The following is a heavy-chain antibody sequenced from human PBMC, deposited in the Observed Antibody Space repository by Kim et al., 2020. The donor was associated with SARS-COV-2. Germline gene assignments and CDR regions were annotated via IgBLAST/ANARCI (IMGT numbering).Heavy chain of an antibody. CDR2: INHSGST. J-gene: IGHJ4*02. CDR1: GGSFSGYY. Sequence: SETLSLTCAVYGGSFSGYYWSWIRQPPGKGLEWIGEINHSGSTNYNPSLKSRVTISVDTSKNQFSLKLSSVTAADTAVYYCARGRGWDHPFDYWGQGTLVTVSS. CDR3: ARGRGWDHPFDY. D-gene: IGHD1-26*01. V-gene: IGHV4-34*01.